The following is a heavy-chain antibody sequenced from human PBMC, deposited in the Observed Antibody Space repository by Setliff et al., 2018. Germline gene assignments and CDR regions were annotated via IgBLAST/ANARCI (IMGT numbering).Heavy chain of an antibody. CDR2: ISSSGSTI. V-gene: IGHV3-11*01. CDR1: GFTFSDYY. J-gene: IGHJ3*02. CDR3: ASPIVVGAFDI. D-gene: IGHD2-15*01. Sequence: GSLRLSCAASGFTFSDYYMSWIRQAPGKGLEWVSYISSSGSTIYYADSVKGRFTISRDNAKNSLYLQMNSLRAEDTAVYYCASPIVVGAFDIWGQGTMVTVSS.